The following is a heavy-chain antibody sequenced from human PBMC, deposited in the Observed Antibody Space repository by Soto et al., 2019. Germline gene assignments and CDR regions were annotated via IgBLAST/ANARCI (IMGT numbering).Heavy chain of an antibody. J-gene: IGHJ4*02. V-gene: IGHV1-8*01. D-gene: IGHD2-2*01. Sequence: QVRLVQSGAGVKKPGASVKVSCKASGYTFSNYDINWVRQAPGQGLEWMGWMNSKSGATGHAEKFQGRLSRTMDTSTTGAYMELSSLGSEDTAIYYCARERGEIVGVPEFWGQGTLVTVSS. CDR3: ARERGEIVGVPEF. CDR1: GYTFSNYD. CDR2: MNSKSGAT.